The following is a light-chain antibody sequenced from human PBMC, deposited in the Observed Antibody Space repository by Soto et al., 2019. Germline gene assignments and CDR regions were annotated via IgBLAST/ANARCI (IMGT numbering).Light chain of an antibody. CDR3: HQYATSPQT. J-gene: IGKJ1*01. Sequence: EIVLTQSPGTLSLSPGERATLSCRASQSVPKNYLAWYQQKPGQAPRLHIYGPSSRATGIPDRFSGSGSGTDFTLSISRLEPEDFAVYYCHQYATSPQTFGQGTKVEIK. V-gene: IGKV3-20*01. CDR2: GPS. CDR1: QSVPKNY.